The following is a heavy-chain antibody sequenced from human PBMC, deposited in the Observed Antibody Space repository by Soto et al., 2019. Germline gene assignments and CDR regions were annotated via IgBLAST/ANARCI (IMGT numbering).Heavy chain of an antibody. J-gene: IGHJ3*02. Sequence: GASVKVSCKASGYTFTSYYMHWVRQAPGQGLEWMGIINPSGGSTSYAQKFQGRVTMTRDTSTSTVYMELSSLRSEDTAVYYCARGGGYCISTSCYLDIWGQGTMVTVSS. CDR1: GYTFTSYY. D-gene: IGHD2-2*01. CDR3: ARGGGYCISTSCYLDI. CDR2: INPSGGST. V-gene: IGHV1-46*01.